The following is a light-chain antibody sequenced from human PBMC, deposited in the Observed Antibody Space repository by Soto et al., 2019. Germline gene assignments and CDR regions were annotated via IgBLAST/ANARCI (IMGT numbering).Light chain of an antibody. J-gene: IGKJ1*01. CDR3: QQYNSYWT. CDR1: QSISSY. V-gene: IGKV1-39*01. Sequence: DIQLTQSPSFLSASVGDRVTITCRASQSISSYLNWYQQKPGKAPKLLIYAASSLESGVPSRFSGSGSGTDFTLTISSLQPEDFATYYCQQYNSYWTFGQGTKVDIK. CDR2: AAS.